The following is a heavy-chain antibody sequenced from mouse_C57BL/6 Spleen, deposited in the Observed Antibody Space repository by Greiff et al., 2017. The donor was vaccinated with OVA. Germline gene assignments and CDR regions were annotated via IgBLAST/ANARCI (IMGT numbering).Heavy chain of an antibody. CDR2: IDPSDSEN. J-gene: IGHJ2*01. V-gene: IGHV1-52*01. CDR3: ARRDSSGTWYFDY. Sequence: QVQLQQPGAELVRPGSSVKLSCKASGYTFTSYWMHWVKQRPIQGLEWIGNIDPSDSENHYNQKFKDKATLTVDKSSSTAYMQLSSLTSEDSAVYYCARRDSSGTWYFDYWGQGTTLTVSS. D-gene: IGHD3-2*02. CDR1: GYTFTSYW.